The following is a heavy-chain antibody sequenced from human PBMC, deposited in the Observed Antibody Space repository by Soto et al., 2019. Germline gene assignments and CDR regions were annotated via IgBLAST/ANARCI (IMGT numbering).Heavy chain of an antibody. J-gene: IGHJ4*02. V-gene: IGHV4-30-4*01. CDR3: ARAVLRLVVTSFDY. CDR1: GGSISSGDYY. Sequence: SETLSLTCTVSGGSISSGDYYWSWIRQPPGKGLEWIGYIYYSGSTYYNPSLKSRVTISVDTSKNQFSLKLSSVTAADTAVYYCARAVLRLVVTSFDYWGQGTLVTVSS. CDR2: IYYSGST. D-gene: IGHD2-8*02.